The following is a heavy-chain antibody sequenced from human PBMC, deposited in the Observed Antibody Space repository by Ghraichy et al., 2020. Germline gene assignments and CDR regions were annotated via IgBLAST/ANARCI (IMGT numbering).Heavy chain of an antibody. V-gene: IGHV4-59*08. CDR3: ARHVMGEGQDILTGYYPPVS. J-gene: IGHJ5*02. CDR2: IYYSGST. CDR1: GGSISSYY. D-gene: IGHD3-9*01. Sequence: SETLSLTCTVSGGSISSYYWSWIRQPPGKGLEWIGYIYYSGSTNYNPSLKSRVTISVDTSKNQFSLKLSSVTAADTAVYYCARHVMGEGQDILTGYYPPVSWGQGTLVTVSS.